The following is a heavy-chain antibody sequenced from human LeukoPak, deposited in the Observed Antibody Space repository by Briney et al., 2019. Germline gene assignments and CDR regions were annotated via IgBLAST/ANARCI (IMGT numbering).Heavy chain of an antibody. D-gene: IGHD3-16*01. V-gene: IGHV3-74*01. Sequence: PGGSLRLSCAVSGSTFSNHWMHWVRQVPGKGLVCVSAIKTDGTITNYADSVKGRFTISRDNAKNTLYLQMNGLRAEDTAIYYCVTTWGDYWGQGTLVTVSS. CDR3: VTTWGDY. CDR2: IKTDGTIT. J-gene: IGHJ4*02. CDR1: GSTFSNHW.